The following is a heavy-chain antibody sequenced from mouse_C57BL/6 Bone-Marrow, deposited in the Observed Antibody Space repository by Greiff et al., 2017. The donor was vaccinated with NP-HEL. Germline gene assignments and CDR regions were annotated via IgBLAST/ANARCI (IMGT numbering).Heavy chain of an antibody. D-gene: IGHD2-1*01. Sequence: QVQLQQSGAELVRPGSSVKLSCKASGYTFTSYCMHWVKQRPIQGLEWIGDIDPSDSDTNYNQKFKDKATLPADKSSSTAYMQLSSLTSEDSAVYDGAGWSYYGNHRGSLAYWGQGTTLTVSS. CDR1: GYTFTSYC. CDR3: AGWSYYGNHRGSLAY. V-gene: IGHV1-52*01. J-gene: IGHJ2*01. CDR2: IDPSDSDT.